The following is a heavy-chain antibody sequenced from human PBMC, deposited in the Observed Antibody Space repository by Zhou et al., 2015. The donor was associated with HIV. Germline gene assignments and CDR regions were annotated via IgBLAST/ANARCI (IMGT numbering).Heavy chain of an antibody. CDR2: INPNSGGT. V-gene: IGHV1-2*04. CDR3: ARAHLSYCSSTSCYLDAFDI. Sequence: QVQLVQSGAEVKKPGASVKVSCKASGYTFTGYYMHWVRQAPGQGLEWMGWINPNSGGTNYAQKFQGWVTMTRDTSISTAYMELSSLRSEDTAVYYCARAHLSYCSSTSCYLDAFDIWGQGTMVTVSS. J-gene: IGHJ3*02. CDR1: GYTFTGYY. D-gene: IGHD2-2*01.